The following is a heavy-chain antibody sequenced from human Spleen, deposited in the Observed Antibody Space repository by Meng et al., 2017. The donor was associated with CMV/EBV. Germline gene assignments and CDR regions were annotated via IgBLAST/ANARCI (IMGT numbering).Heavy chain of an antibody. Sequence: SETLSLTCAVYGGSFSGYYWSWIRQPPGKGLEWIGEINHSGSTNYNPSLKSRVTISVDTSKNQFSLKLSSVTAADTAVYYCARAPSSSSDLWGQGTLVTVSS. CDR3: ARAPSSSSDL. CDR2: INHSGST. CDR1: GGSFSGYY. D-gene: IGHD6-6*01. V-gene: IGHV4-34*01. J-gene: IGHJ5*02.